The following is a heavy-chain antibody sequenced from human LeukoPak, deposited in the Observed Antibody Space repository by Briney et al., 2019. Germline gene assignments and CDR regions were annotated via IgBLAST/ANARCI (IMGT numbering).Heavy chain of an antibody. Sequence: PGGSLRLSCAASGFTLSSYGMHWVRQAPGKGLEWVAFIRYDGSNKYYADSVKGRFTISRDNSKNTLYLQMNSLRAEDTAVYYCAKDRWLALYYFDYWGQGTLVTVSS. CDR3: AKDRWLALYYFDY. CDR2: IRYDGSNK. CDR1: GFTLSSYG. D-gene: IGHD6-19*01. V-gene: IGHV3-30*02. J-gene: IGHJ4*02.